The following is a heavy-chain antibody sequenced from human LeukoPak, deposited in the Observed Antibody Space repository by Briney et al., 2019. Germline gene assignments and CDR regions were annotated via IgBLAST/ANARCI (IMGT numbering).Heavy chain of an antibody. D-gene: IGHD5-12*01. J-gene: IGHJ4*02. CDR2: IDPYTGNT. Sequence: ASVNLSCKASEYTFVGYYLHWVRQAPGQGLEWMAWIDPYTGNTHYAQKFRGRITVTRDTSVSTTYLELSWLTSDDTARYYCAREYSSSEHWGQGTLVTVSS. CDR1: EYTFVGYY. CDR3: AREYSSSEH. V-gene: IGHV1-2*02.